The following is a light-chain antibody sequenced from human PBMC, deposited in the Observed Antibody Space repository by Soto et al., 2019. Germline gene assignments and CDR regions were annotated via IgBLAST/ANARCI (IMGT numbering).Light chain of an antibody. J-gene: IGLJ3*02. CDR1: SSNIGTNT. Sequence: QSVLTQPPSASGTPGQYVTISCSGSSSNIGTNTVHWYQQLPGTAPRLLIYNDHQRPSRVPDRLSASKSGTSASLALTEVQSEDEGDYYCASWDESLNAWVFGGGTKLTVL. CDR3: ASWDESLNAWV. CDR2: NDH. V-gene: IGLV1-44*01.